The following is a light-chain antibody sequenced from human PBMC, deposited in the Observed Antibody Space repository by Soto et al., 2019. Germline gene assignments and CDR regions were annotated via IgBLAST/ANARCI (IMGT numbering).Light chain of an antibody. CDR2: AAS. Sequence: DIQMTQSPSSLSASVGDRVTITGLASQSISSYLNWYQQKPGKAPKLLIYAASSLQSGVPSRFSGSGPGTEFTLTITSLQSEDFAVYYCQEYNNWHPITFGGGTKVDI. J-gene: IGKJ4*01. V-gene: IGKV1-39*02. CDR1: QSISSY. CDR3: QEYNNWHPIT.